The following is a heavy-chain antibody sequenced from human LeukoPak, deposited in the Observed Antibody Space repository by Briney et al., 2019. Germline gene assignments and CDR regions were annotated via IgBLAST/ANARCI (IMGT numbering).Heavy chain of an antibody. V-gene: IGHV3-48*01. J-gene: IGHJ4*02. CDR1: GFTFSTYS. CDR3: ARSDDSSGYYWGRYFDY. CDR2: ISSSSSTI. D-gene: IGHD3-22*01. Sequence: GGSLRLSCAASGFTFSTYSMNWVRQAPGKGLGWVSYISSSSSTIYYADSVKGRFAISRDNAKNSLYLQMNSLRAEDTAVYYCARSDDSSGYYWGRYFDYWGQGTLVTVSS.